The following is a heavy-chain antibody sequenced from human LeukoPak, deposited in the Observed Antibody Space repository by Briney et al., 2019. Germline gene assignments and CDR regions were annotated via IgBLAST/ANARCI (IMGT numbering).Heavy chain of an antibody. CDR2: IYYSGTT. D-gene: IGHD6-19*01. Sequence: SETLSLTCTVSGGSISSYYWSWIRQPPGKGLEWIGYIYYSGTTKYNPSLKSRVTISVDTSKNQFSLKLSSVTAADTAVYYCARDRLAVAGNYYYYGLYVWGQGTTVTVSS. CDR3: ARDRLAVAGNYYYYGLYV. CDR1: GGSISSYY. J-gene: IGHJ6*02. V-gene: IGHV4-59*01.